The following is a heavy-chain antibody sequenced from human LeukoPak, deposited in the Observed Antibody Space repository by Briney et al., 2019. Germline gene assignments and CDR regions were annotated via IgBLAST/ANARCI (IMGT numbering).Heavy chain of an antibody. J-gene: IGHJ4*02. Sequence: GGSLRLSCAASGFTFSSYSMNWVRQAPGKGLEWVSVIYSGGSTYYADSVKGRFTISRDNSKNTLYLQMNSLRAEDTAVYYCARGPRYGDSSGYIVPFDYWGQGTLVTVSS. D-gene: IGHD3-22*01. CDR1: GFTFSSYS. V-gene: IGHV3-53*01. CDR3: ARGPRYGDSSGYIVPFDY. CDR2: IYSGGST.